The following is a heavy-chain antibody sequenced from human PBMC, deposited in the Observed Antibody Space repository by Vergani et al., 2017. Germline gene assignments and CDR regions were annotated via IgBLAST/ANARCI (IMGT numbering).Heavy chain of an antibody. CDR3: ARKHISNYYDSSGYYYMGYYYGMDV. D-gene: IGHD3-22*01. J-gene: IGHJ6*02. Sequence: EVRLLESGGGLVQPGGSLRLSCAASGFTFTNFAMTWFRQAPGEGLEWVSGISGSGGFTYYADSVKGRFTTYRDNAKNSLYLQMNSLRAEDTAVYYCARKHISNYYDSSGYYYMGYYYGMDVWGQGTTVTVSS. CDR1: GFTFTNFA. CDR2: ISGSGGFT. V-gene: IGHV3-23*01.